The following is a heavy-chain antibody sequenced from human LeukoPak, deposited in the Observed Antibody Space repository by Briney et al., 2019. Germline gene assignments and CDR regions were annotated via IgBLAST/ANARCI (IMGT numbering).Heavy chain of an antibody. CDR3: ARVRGSSGSYEYYHYMDV. Sequence: PSETLSLTCTVSGGSISYFYWSWLRQPAGKGLEWIGRIYTSGSTNYNPSLKSRVTMSVDTSKKQFSLKLSSVTAADTAVYYCARVRGSSGSYEYYHYMDVWGKGTTVTISS. J-gene: IGHJ6*03. CDR1: GGSISYFY. CDR2: IYTSGST. V-gene: IGHV4-4*07. D-gene: IGHD1-26*01.